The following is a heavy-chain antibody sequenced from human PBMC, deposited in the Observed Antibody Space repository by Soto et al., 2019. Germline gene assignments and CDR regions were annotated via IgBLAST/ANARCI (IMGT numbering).Heavy chain of an antibody. CDR3: ARASGYSYGYYYYGMDV. CDR1: GYTFTSYG. CDR2: ISAYNGNT. V-gene: IGHV1-18*04. D-gene: IGHD5-18*01. J-gene: IGHJ6*02. Sequence: ASVKVSCKASGYTFTSYGISWVRQAPGQGREWMGWISAYNGNTNYAQRLQGRVTMTTDTSTSTAYMELRSLRSDDTAVYYCARASGYSYGYYYYGMDVWGQGTKVTVSS.